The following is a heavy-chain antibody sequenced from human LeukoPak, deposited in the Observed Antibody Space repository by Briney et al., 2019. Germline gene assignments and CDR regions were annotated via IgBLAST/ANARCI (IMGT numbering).Heavy chain of an antibody. CDR2: ISYDGSNK. CDR1: GFTFSSYA. V-gene: IGHV3-30-3*01. CDR3: ARDRQWELLLEFDY. Sequence: GGSLRLSCAASGFTFSSYAMSWVRQAPGKGLEWVAVISYDGSNKYYADSVKGRFTISRDNSKNTLYLQMNSLRAEDTAVYYCARDRQWELLLEFDYWGQGTLVTVSS. J-gene: IGHJ4*02. D-gene: IGHD1-26*01.